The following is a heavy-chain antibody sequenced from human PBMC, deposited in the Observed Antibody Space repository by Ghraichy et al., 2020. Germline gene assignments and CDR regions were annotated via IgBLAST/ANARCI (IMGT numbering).Heavy chain of an antibody. D-gene: IGHD1-1*01. J-gene: IGHJ4*02. CDR3: ARHLHLLQLVDPLYYFHY. V-gene: IGHV4-39*01. CDR2: IFYTGST. CDR1: SGSISSSSYF. Sequence: SETLSLTCTVSSGSISSSSYFWAWIRQPPGRGLEWIGSIFYTGSTYYNPSLKRRVTISVDTSKNQFSLKLSSLTAADTAVYYCARHLHLLQLVDPLYYFHYWGQGTLVTVSS.